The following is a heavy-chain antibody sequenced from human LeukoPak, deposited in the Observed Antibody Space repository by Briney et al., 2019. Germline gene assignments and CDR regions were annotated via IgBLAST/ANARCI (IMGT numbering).Heavy chain of an antibody. CDR1: GFSFSTSW. J-gene: IGHJ4*02. Sequence: GGSLRLSCAASGFSFSTSWMSWVRQAPGKGLEWVANINQDGSEKYYVDSVEGRFTISRDNAKNSLFLQMNSLRAEDTAVYYCARDTYDYVWGSYRYFDYWGQGTLVTVSS. D-gene: IGHD3-16*02. CDR2: INQDGSEK. V-gene: IGHV3-7*01. CDR3: ARDTYDYVWGSYRYFDY.